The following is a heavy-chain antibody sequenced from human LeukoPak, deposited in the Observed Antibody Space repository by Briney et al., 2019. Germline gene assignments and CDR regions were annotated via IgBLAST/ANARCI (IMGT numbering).Heavy chain of an antibody. CDR2: IYYGGST. CDR1: GGSVSSTTYY. J-gene: IGHJ1*01. D-gene: IGHD2-21*02. Sequence: SETLSLTCTVSGGSVSSTTYYWSWIRQPPGKGLEWIGYIYYGGSTNYNPSLQSRVTIAVDTSKNQFSLKLSSVSAADTAIYYCTSYPDCGHACYSRAEYFHRWGQGTLVTVSS. V-gene: IGHV4-61*01. CDR3: TSYPDCGHACYSRAEYFHR.